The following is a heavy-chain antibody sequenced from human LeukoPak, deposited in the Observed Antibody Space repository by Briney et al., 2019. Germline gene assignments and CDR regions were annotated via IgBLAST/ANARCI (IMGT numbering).Heavy chain of an antibody. V-gene: IGHV3-30*02. CDR3: ARVLRTYYYDSSDYSDAFDI. CDR2: IRYDGSYK. Sequence: GGSLRLSCAASGFTFSSYAMHWVRQAPGKGLEWVAFIRYDGSYKYYADSVKGRFTISRDNAKNSLYLQMNSLRAEDTALHYCARVLRTYYYDSSDYSDAFDIWGQGTMVTVSS. J-gene: IGHJ3*02. CDR1: GFTFSSYA. D-gene: IGHD3-22*01.